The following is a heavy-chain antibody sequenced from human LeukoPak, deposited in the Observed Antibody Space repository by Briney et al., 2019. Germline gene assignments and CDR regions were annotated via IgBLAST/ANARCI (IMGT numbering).Heavy chain of an antibody. CDR1: GYTFTRYA. CDR3: AREGGGYPYRNGWHFDY. CDR2: INTKTGNP. V-gene: IGHV7-4-1*02. Sequence: ASVKVSCKASGYTFTRYAMNWVRQAPGQGPEWMGWINTKTGNPTYAQGFTGRFVFSSDTSVSTAYLQISSLKADDTAVYYCAREGGGYPYRNGWHFDYWGQGALVTVSS. D-gene: IGHD6-19*01. J-gene: IGHJ4*02.